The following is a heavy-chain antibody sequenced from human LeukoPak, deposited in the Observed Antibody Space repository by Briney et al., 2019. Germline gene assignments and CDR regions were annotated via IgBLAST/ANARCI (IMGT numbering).Heavy chain of an antibody. V-gene: IGHV3-33*08. CDR1: GFTFSSYD. Sequence: PGRSLRLSCAASGFTFSSYDMDWVRQAPGKGLEWVAVIWYDGSNKYYADSVKGRFTISRDNSKNTLYLQMNSLRAEDTAVYYCARDYDILTGFPRGGFDYWGQGTLVTVSS. CDR3: ARDYDILTGFPRGGFDY. D-gene: IGHD3-9*01. J-gene: IGHJ4*02. CDR2: IWYDGSNK.